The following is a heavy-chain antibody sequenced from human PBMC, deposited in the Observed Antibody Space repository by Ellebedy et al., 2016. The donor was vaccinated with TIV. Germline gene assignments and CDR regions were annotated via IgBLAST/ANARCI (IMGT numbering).Heavy chain of an antibody. Sequence: SGPTLVKPTQTLTLTCTFSGFSLSTSGTRVSWIRQPPGKALEWLARIDWDDEKLYNTSLKTRLTISKDTSKNQVVLTMTNMDPVDTATYYCARSSGVAIGGYYYYGMGVWGQGTTVTVSS. V-gene: IGHV2-70*04. CDR2: IDWDDEK. D-gene: IGHD6-13*01. CDR3: ARSSGVAIGGYYYYGMGV. J-gene: IGHJ6*02. CDR1: GFSLSTSGTR.